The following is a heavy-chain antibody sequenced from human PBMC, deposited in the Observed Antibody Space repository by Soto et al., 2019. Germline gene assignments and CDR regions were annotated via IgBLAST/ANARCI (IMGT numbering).Heavy chain of an antibody. CDR1: GYTFTGYY. J-gene: IGHJ3*02. Sequence: QVQLVQSGAEVKKPGASVKVSCKASGYTFTGYYMHWVLQAPGQGLEWMGWINPNSGGTNYSQKFQGWVTMTRDTSISTASMEMSRLRSDDTAVYYCAGSKRSYDAFDIWGQGTMVTFSS. V-gene: IGHV1-2*04. CDR2: INPNSGGT. CDR3: AGSKRSYDAFDI.